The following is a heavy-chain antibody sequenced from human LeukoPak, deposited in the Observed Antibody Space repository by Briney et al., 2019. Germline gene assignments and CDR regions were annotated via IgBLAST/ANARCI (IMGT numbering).Heavy chain of an antibody. CDR3: ARGESYYDSSGPPYGI. Sequence: ASVKVSCKASGCRFTSYGINWVRQATGQGLEWMGWMNPNSGNTGYAQKLQGRVTITRNTSISTAYMELSSLRSEDTAVYYCARGESYYDSSGPPYGIWGQGTMVTVSS. V-gene: IGHV1-8*03. CDR2: MNPNSGNT. J-gene: IGHJ3*02. D-gene: IGHD3-22*01. CDR1: GCRFTSYG.